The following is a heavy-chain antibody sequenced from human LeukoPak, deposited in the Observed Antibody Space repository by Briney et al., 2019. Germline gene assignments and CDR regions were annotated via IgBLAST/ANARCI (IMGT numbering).Heavy chain of an antibody. CDR1: GYTFASYY. J-gene: IGHJ4*02. V-gene: IGHV1-46*01. CDR2: INPSGGST. Sequence: ASVKVSCKASGYTFASYYMHWVRQAPGQGLEWMGIINPSGGSTSYAQKFQGRVTMTRDTSTSTVDMELSSLRSEDTAVYYCARVKELRYFDWLLHYWGQGTLVTVSS. D-gene: IGHD3-9*01. CDR3: ARVKELRYFDWLLHY.